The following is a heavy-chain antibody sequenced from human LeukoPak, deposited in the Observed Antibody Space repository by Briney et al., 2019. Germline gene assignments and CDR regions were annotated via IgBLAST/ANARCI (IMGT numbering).Heavy chain of an antibody. D-gene: IGHD3-3*01. Sequence: SETLSLTCAVYGGSFSGYYWSWIRQPPGKGLEWIGEINHSGSTNYNPSLKSRVTISVDTPKNQFSLKLSSVTAADTAVYYCARSFYDFWSGYYSYYMDVWGKGTTVTVSS. CDR2: INHSGST. CDR1: GGSFSGYY. CDR3: ARSFYDFWSGYYSYYMDV. J-gene: IGHJ6*03. V-gene: IGHV4-34*01.